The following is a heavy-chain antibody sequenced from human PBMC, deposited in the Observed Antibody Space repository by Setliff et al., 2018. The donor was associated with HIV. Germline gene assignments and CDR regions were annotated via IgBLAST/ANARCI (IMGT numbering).Heavy chain of an antibody. D-gene: IGHD5-18*01. CDR3: ARLWDTELGDY. CDR2: IYHSGST. V-gene: IGHV4-38-2*01. J-gene: IGHJ4*02. Sequence: SETLSLTCAVSGYSISSGYYWGWIRQPPGKGLEWIGSIYHSGSTYYNPSPKSRVTISVDTSKNQFSLKLSSVTAADTAVYYCARLWDTELGDYWGQGTLVTVSS. CDR1: GYSISSGYY.